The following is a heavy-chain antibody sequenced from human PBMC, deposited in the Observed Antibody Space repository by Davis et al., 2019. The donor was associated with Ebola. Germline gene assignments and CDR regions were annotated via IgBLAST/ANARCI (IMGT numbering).Heavy chain of an antibody. CDR2: ISAYNGNT. V-gene: IGHV1-18*01. CDR1: GYTFTSYG. D-gene: IGHD3-9*01. CDR3: ARDYDILTGYYNLNFDY. Sequence: ASVKVSCKASGYTFTSYGISWVRQAPGQGLEWMGWISAYNGNTNYAQKLQGRVTMTTDTSTSTAYMELRSLRSDDTAVYYCARDYDILTGYYNLNFDYWGQGTLVTVSS. J-gene: IGHJ4*02.